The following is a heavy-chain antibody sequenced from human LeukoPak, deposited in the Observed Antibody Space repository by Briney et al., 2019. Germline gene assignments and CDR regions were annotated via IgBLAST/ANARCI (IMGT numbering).Heavy chain of an antibody. J-gene: IGHJ4*02. D-gene: IGHD4-17*01. CDR1: GLTFTDYA. V-gene: IGHV3-23*01. CDR2: ISYGGDNT. CDR3: AKDPHPYGDSVGGYHFDY. Sequence: GGSLRLSCAASGLTFTDYAMNWVRQAPGKGLEWVSGISYGGDNTYYADSVKGRFTISRDNPRNTLNLALNSLRAEDTAVYYCAKDPHPYGDSVGGYHFDYWGQGTLVTVSS.